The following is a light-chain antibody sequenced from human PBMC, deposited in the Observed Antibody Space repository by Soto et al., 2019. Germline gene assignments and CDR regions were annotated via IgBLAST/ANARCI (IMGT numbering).Light chain of an antibody. V-gene: IGLV2-8*01. Sequence: QSVLTQPPSASGSPGQSVTISCTGTKSDIGVYDFVSWYQHHPGKAPRLIIYEVVQRPSGVPDRFSGSKSGNTASLTVSGLQAADEAAYFCKSHAGSNNYVLGSGTKLT. J-gene: IGLJ1*01. CDR3: KSHAGSNNYV. CDR2: EVV. CDR1: KSDIGVYDF.